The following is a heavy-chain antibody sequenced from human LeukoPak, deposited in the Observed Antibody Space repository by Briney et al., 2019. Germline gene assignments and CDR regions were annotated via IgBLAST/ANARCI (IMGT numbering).Heavy chain of an antibody. D-gene: IGHD3-3*01. CDR3: AKATKTPFTYYDFWSEFDY. CDR2: IKSKTDGGTT. CDR1: GFTFTNAW. Sequence: GGSLRLSCAASGFTFTNAWMSWVRQAPGKGLEWVGRIKSKTDGGTTDYAAPVKGRFTISRDDSKNTLYLQMNSLRAEDTAVYYCAKATKTPFTYYDFWSEFDYWGQGTLVTVPS. V-gene: IGHV3-15*01. J-gene: IGHJ4*02.